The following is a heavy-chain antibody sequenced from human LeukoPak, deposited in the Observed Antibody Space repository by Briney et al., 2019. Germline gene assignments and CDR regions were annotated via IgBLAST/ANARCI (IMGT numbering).Heavy chain of an antibody. CDR1: GFTFSSCA. Sequence: GGSLRLSCAASGFTFSSCAMSWVRQAPGKGLEWVSAISGSGGRPYYADSVKGRFTISRDNSKNTLYLQMNSLRAEDAAVYYCARHPEPGYCSSTSCHESYFDYWGQGTLVTVSS. D-gene: IGHD2-2*01. V-gene: IGHV3-23*01. CDR3: ARHPEPGYCSSTSCHESYFDY. CDR2: ISGSGGRP. J-gene: IGHJ4*02.